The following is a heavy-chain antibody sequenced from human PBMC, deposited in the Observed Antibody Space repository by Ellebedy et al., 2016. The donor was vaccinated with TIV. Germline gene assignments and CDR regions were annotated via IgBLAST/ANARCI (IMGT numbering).Heavy chain of an antibody. V-gene: IGHV1-18*04. CDR2: INVHDGRT. CDR1: GYTFTNYG. CDR3: ARNWDFEFDY. Sequence: AASVKVSCKASGYTFTNYGISWVRQAPGQGLEWMGWINVHDGRTNYAQKLQGRVTMTRDTSTGTAYMQLRSLKSDDTAVYSCARNWDFEFDYWGQGTLVTVSS. J-gene: IGHJ4*02. D-gene: IGHD1-26*01.